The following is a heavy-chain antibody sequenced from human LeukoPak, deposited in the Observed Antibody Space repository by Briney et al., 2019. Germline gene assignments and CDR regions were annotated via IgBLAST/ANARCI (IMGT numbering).Heavy chain of an antibody. V-gene: IGHV3-11*01. J-gene: IGHJ4*02. Sequence: GSLRLSCAASGFTFSDYYMSWIRQAPGKGLEWVSYISSSGSTIYYADSVKGRFTISRDNAKNSLYLQMNSLRAEDTAVYYCARSYSSGWFIDYWGQGTLVTVSS. CDR3: ARSYSSGWFIDY. CDR1: GFTFSDYY. D-gene: IGHD6-19*01. CDR2: ISSSGSTI.